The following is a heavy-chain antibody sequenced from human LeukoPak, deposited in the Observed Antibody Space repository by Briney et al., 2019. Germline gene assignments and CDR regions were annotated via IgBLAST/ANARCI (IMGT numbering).Heavy chain of an antibody. J-gene: IGHJ4*02. V-gene: IGHV3-73*01. CDR2: IRSKANSYAT. Sequence: PGGSLRLSCAASGFTFRGSAMHWVRQASGKGLEWVGRIRSKANSYATAYAASVKGRFTISRDDSKNTAYLQMNSLKTEDTAVYYCTRLRWELLGGHDYWGQGTLVTVSS. D-gene: IGHD1-26*01. CDR1: GFTFRGSA. CDR3: TRLRWELLGGHDY.